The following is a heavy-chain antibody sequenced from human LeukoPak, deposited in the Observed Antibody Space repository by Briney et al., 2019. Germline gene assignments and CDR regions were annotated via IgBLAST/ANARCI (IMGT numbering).Heavy chain of an antibody. V-gene: IGHV3-7*02. Sequence: GGSLRLSCVAPGFISGLYWMAWIRQSPGQGLEFVAHINSDGSDINYVDSVRGRFTISRDNAKNSLSLQMISLRAEDAAVYYCVRGGSFDGSRYYHDLWGQGTLVTVSS. D-gene: IGHD3-22*01. CDR2: INSDGSDI. J-gene: IGHJ5*02. CDR1: GFISGLYW. CDR3: VRGGSFDGSRYYHDL.